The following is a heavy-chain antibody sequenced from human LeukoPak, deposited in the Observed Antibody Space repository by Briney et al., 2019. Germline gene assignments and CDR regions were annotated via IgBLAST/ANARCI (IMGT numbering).Heavy chain of an antibody. D-gene: IGHD3-3*01. CDR3: AKHYDFWSGYGSNWFDP. Sequence: GSLRLSCAASGFTFSSYAMHWVRQAPGKGLEWVANIKEDGSEKYYVDSVKGRFTISRDNAKNSLYLQMNSLRAEDTAVYYCAKHYDFWSGYGSNWFDPWGQGILVTVSS. CDR2: IKEDGSEK. J-gene: IGHJ5*02. V-gene: IGHV3-7*01. CDR1: GFTFSSYA.